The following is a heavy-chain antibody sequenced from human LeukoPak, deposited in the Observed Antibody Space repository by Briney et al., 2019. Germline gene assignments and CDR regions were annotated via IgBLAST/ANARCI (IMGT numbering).Heavy chain of an antibody. CDR3: ARRGVKGWFDP. D-gene: IGHD3-10*01. CDR1: GGSISSSIYY. J-gene: IGHJ5*02. CDR2: IYYSGST. Sequence: ASETLSLTCTVSGGSISSSIYYWGWIRQPPGKGLEWIGSIYYSGSTYYNPSLKSRVTISVDTSKNQFSLKLSSVTAADTAVYYCARRGVKGWFDPWGQGTLVTVSS. V-gene: IGHV4-39*01.